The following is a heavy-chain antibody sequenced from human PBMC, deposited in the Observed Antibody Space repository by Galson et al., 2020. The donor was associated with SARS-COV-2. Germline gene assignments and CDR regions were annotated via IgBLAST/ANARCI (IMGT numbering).Heavy chain of an antibody. CDR3: ARETEDYTSSWYDY. CDR1: GFTFSSSA. J-gene: IGHJ4*02. Sequence: QLGESLKISCRASGFTFSSSAMLWVRQAPAKGLEWVAIISYDGTKRYNLDSVKGRFTIPRDNSKNTLFLQMDSLTTEDTAGYYCARETEDYTSSWYDYWGQGTLVTVSS. V-gene: IGHV3-30*04. CDR2: ISYDGTKR. D-gene: IGHD6-13*01.